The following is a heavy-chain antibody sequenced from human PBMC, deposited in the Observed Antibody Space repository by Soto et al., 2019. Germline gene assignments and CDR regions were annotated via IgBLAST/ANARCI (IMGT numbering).Heavy chain of an antibody. V-gene: IGHV1-69*02. J-gene: IGHJ4*02. Sequence: SVKVSCKASGGTFSSYTISWVRQAPGQGLEWMGRIIPILGIANYAQKFQGRVTITADKSTSTAYMELSSLRSEDTAVYYCARAIMGIAVAGTRPLDYWGQGTLVTVSS. CDR3: ARAIMGIAVAGTRPLDY. D-gene: IGHD6-19*01. CDR2: IIPILGIA. CDR1: GGTFSSYT.